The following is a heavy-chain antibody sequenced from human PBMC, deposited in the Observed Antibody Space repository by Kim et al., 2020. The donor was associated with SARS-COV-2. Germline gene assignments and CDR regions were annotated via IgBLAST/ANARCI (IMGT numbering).Heavy chain of an antibody. J-gene: IGHJ4*02. CDR3: ATLGTQDGNSIDF. CDR2: IFYTGTT. Sequence: SETLSLTCTVSGGSIANTANYWTWIRQHPGKGLECLGYIFYTGTTYYNPSLKSRITMSVDTSKNQFSLKLNSVTAADTAVYFCATLGTQDGNSIDFWGQG. D-gene: IGHD1-1*01. CDR1: GGSIANTANY. V-gene: IGHV4-31*03.